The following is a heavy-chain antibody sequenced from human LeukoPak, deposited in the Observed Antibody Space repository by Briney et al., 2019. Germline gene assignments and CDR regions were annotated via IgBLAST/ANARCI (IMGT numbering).Heavy chain of an antibody. CDR1: GYTFTSYY. CDR2: INPSGGST. V-gene: IGHV1-46*01. CDR3: ARVSCGGDCYPHYFDY. J-gene: IGHJ4*02. D-gene: IGHD2-21*02. Sequence: ASVKVSCKASGYTFTSYYMHWLRQAPGQGLEWMGIINPSGGSTSYAQKFQGRVTMTRDTSTSTVYMELSSLRSEDTAVYYCARVSCGGDCYPHYFDYWGQGTLVTVSS.